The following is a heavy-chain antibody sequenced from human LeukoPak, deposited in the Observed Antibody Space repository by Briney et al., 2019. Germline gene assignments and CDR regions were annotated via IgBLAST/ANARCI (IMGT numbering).Heavy chain of an antibody. V-gene: IGHV4-59*01. D-gene: IGHD3-22*01. J-gene: IGHJ6*02. CDR3: ARAVVIRDYYYGMDV. CDR1: GGSISSYY. CDR2: IYYSGST. Sequence: PSETLSLTCTVSGGSISSYYWSWIRQLPGKGLEWIGYIYYSGSTNYNPSLKSRVTISVDTSKNQFSLKLSSVTAADTAVYYCARAVVIRDYYYGMDVWGQGTSVTVSS.